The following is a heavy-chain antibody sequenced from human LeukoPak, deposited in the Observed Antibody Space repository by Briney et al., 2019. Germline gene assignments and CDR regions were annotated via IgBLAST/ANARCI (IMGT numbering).Heavy chain of an antibody. CDR2: ISYDGSNK. CDR1: RFTFSSYG. J-gene: IGHJ4*02. V-gene: IGHV3-30*18. Sequence: GGSLRLSCAASRFTFSSYGMHWVRQAPGKGLEWVALISYDGSNKYHADSVKGRFTISRDNSKNMLYLQMNSLRAEDTALYYCAKLTTWNTHYPIDYWGQGTLVTVSS. D-gene: IGHD4-17*01. CDR3: AKLTTWNTHYPIDY.